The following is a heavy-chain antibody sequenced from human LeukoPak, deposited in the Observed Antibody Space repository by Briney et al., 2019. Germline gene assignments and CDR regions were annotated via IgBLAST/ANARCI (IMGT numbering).Heavy chain of an antibody. J-gene: IGHJ4*02. V-gene: IGHV3-30*04. CDR2: VSYDGSYK. CDR1: GFTFSNFA. D-gene: IGHD1-1*01. CDR3: ARAPGYGAAYYFDY. Sequence: GGSLRLSCAATGFTFSNFAMHWVRQAPGKGLEWVAVVSYDGSYKYYADSVKGRFTISRDNSKNTLYLQMNSLRAEDTAVYYCARAPGYGAAYYFDYWGQGTLVTVSS.